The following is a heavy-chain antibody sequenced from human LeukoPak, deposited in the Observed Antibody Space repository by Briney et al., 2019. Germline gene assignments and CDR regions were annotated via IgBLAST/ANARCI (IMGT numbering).Heavy chain of an antibody. V-gene: IGHV1-2*04. J-gene: IGHJ5*02. Sequence: KPGASVKVSCKASGYTFTGYYMHWVRQAPGQGLEWMGWINPNSGGTNYAQKFQVWVTMTRDTSISTAYMELSRMRSDATAVYYCARERGGYCSGGSCYPNWFDPWGQGTLVTVSS. CDR3: ARERGGYCSGGSCYPNWFDP. CDR1: GYTFTGYY. CDR2: INPNSGGT. D-gene: IGHD2-15*01.